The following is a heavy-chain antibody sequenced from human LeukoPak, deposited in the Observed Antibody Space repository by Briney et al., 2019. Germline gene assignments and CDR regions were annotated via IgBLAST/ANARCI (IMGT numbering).Heavy chain of an antibody. J-gene: IGHJ4*02. CDR1: GGSFSGYY. D-gene: IGHD6-13*01. Sequence: SETLSLTCAVYGGSFSGYYWSWIRQPPGKGLEWIGEINHSGSTNYNPSLKSRVTISVDTSKNQFSLKLSSVTAADTAVYYCVRPGYSSSWHAFDYWGQGTLVTVSS. V-gene: IGHV4-34*01. CDR2: INHSGST. CDR3: VRPGYSSSWHAFDY.